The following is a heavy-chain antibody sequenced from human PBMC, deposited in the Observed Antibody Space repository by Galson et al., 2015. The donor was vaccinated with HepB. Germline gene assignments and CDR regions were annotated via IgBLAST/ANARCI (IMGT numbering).Heavy chain of an antibody. CDR2: IYWDDDK. V-gene: IGHV2-5*02. D-gene: IGHD3-9*01. Sequence: PALVKPTQTLTLTCTFSGFSLNTGGVGVGWIRQPPGKAMEWLALIYWDDDKRYSPSLQNRLTVTKGTSENQVVLTMTNMEPVDTATYFCGHRPDDTFFDHWGKGILVTVSS. J-gene: IGHJ4*02. CDR3: GHRPDDTFFDH. CDR1: GFSLNTGGVG.